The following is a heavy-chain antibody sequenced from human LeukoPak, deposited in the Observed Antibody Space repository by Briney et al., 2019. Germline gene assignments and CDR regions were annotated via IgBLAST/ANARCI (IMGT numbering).Heavy chain of an antibody. V-gene: IGHV4-61*02. Sequence: PSETLSLTCTVSGGSISSSSYYWSWIRQPAGKGLEWIGRIYTSGSTNYNPSLKSRVTMSVDTSKNQFSLKLSSVTAADTAVYYCARSNYDPWYYYYMDVWGKGTTVTVSS. CDR3: ARSNYDPWYYYYMDV. J-gene: IGHJ6*03. CDR2: IYTSGST. CDR1: GGSISSSSYY. D-gene: IGHD3-3*01.